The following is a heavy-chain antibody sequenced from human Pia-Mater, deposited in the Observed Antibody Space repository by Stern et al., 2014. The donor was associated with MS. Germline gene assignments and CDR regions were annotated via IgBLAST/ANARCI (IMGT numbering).Heavy chain of an antibody. CDR2: ISNDGNEK. CDR1: GFTLRSDG. D-gene: IGHD2-15*01. CDR3: AKDRLFCSGGGCYAMDV. Sequence: VQLVESGGGVVQPGRALRLSCAASGFTLRSDGMHWVRQAPGKGLEWVAVISNDGNEKYYTDSVKGRFTISRDNSKNTLYLQMNSLRIEDTAVYYCAKDRLFCSGGGCYAMDVWGQGTTVTVSS. J-gene: IGHJ6*02. V-gene: IGHV3-30*18.